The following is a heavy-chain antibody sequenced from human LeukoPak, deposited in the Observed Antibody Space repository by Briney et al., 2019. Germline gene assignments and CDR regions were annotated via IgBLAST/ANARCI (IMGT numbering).Heavy chain of an antibody. V-gene: IGHV4-61*02. Sequence: SETLSLTCTVSGGSIGSGSYYWSWIRQPAGKGLEWIGRIYTSGSTNYNPSLKSRVTISVDTSKNQFSLKLSSVTAADTAVYYCARHLSAGIQLWLGDFDYWGQGTLVTVSS. J-gene: IGHJ4*02. D-gene: IGHD5-18*01. CDR1: GGSIGSGSYY. CDR2: IYTSGST. CDR3: ARHLSAGIQLWLGDFDY.